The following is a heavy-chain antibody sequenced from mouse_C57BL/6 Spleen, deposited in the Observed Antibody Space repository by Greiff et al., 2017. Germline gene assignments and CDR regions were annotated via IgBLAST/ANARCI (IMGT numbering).Heavy chain of an antibody. V-gene: IGHV5-4*01. J-gene: IGHJ2*01. CDR3: ARETTALDY. Sequence: EVMLVESGGGLVTPGGSLKLSCAASGFTFSSYAMSWVRQTPEKRLEWVATISDGGSYTYYPDNVKGRFTISRDNAKNNLYLQMSHLKSEDTAMYYCARETTALDYWGQGTTLTVSS. CDR1: GFTFSSYA. D-gene: IGHD1-2*01. CDR2: ISDGGSYT.